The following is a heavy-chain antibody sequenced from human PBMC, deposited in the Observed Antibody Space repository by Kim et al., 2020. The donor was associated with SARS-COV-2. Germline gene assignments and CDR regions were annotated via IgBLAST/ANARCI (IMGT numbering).Heavy chain of an antibody. Sequence: GGSLRLSCAASGFTFSDFAFHWVRQAPGKGLEWVAVISDDANNKYDAESVKGRFTISRDNSKNTLYLQMNSLRAEDTAVYYCARGGYSSSLSIGEAFDFWGQGTMVTVSS. CDR3: ARGGYSSSLSIGEAFDF. J-gene: IGHJ3*01. CDR2: ISDDANNK. CDR1: GFTFSDFA. D-gene: IGHD6-13*01. V-gene: IGHV3-30*04.